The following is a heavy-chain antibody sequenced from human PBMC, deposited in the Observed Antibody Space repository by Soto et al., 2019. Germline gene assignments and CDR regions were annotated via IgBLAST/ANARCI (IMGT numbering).Heavy chain of an antibody. CDR1: GFTFTNYW. V-gene: IGHV3-74*01. CDR2: IHYDGSNT. D-gene: IGHD3-10*01. J-gene: IGHJ2*01. CDR3: ARDWYNFALGRARGGHWYFDL. Sequence: EVQLVESGGRLVQPGGSLTLSCAASGFTFTNYWMHWVRQAPGKGLVWVSRIHYDGSNTRYADSVNGRFTISRDNAKNTIYLHLTSLEVDDTAVYYCARDWYNFALGRARGGHWYFDLWGRGTLVTVSS.